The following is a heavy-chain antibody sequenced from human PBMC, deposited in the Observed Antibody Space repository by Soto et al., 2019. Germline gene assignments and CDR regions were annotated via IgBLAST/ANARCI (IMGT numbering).Heavy chain of an antibody. J-gene: IGHJ6*03. D-gene: IGHD6-13*01. V-gene: IGHV3-23*01. CDR3: AKGGIAAAENAKDYYYYYMDV. CDR1: GFTFSSYA. CDR2: ISGSGGST. Sequence: GESLKISCAASGFTFSSYAMSWVRQAPGKGLEWVSAISGSGGSTYYADSVKGRFTISRDNSKNTLYLQMNSLRAEDTAVYYCAKGGIAAAENAKDYYYYYMDVWGKGTTVTVSS.